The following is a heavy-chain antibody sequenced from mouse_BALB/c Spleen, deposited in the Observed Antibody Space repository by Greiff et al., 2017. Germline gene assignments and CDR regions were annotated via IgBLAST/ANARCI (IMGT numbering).Heavy chain of an antibody. CDR3: VLYDGGYFDV. Sequence: EVQRVESGGGLVQPGGSRKLSCAASGFTFSSFGMHWVRQAPEKGLEWVAYISSGSSTIYYADTVKGRFTISRDNPKNTLFLQMTSLRSEDTAMYYCVLYDGGYFDVWGAGTTVTVSS. V-gene: IGHV5-17*02. J-gene: IGHJ1*01. D-gene: IGHD2-3*01. CDR2: ISSGSSTI. CDR1: GFTFSSFG.